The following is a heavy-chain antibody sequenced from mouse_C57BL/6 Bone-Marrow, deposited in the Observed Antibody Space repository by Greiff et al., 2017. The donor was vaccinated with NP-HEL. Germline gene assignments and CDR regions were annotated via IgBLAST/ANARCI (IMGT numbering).Heavy chain of an antibody. CDR2: IHPNSGST. V-gene: IGHV1-64*01. J-gene: IGHJ2*01. CDR3: ARWDDGYYIDY. Sequence: VKLQQPGAELVKPGASVKLSCKASGYTFTSYWMHWVKQRPGQGLEWIGMIHPNSGSTNYNEKFKSKATLTVDKSSSTAYMQLSSLTSEDSAVYYCARWDDGYYIDYWGQGTTLTVSS. CDR1: GYTFTSYW. D-gene: IGHD2-3*01.